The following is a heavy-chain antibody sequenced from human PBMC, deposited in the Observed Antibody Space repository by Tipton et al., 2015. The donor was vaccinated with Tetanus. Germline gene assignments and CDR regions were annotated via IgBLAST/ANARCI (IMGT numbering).Heavy chain of an antibody. CDR1: GGSVGRGAHY. J-gene: IGHJ4*02. CDR2: ISSSGST. V-gene: IGHV4-61*03. CDR3: ARANFDFPKKGPFDS. Sequence: TLSLTCTVSGGSVGRGAHYWSWIRQPPGKGLEWLAYISSSGSTNSNYSLKSRITISRDTSKNRFSLNLSSVTAADTTVYFCARANFDFPKKGPFDSWGQGIPVIVS. D-gene: IGHD3-3*01.